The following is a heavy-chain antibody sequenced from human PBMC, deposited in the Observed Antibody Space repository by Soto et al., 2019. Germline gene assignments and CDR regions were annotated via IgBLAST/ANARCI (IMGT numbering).Heavy chain of an antibody. V-gene: IGHV3-23*04. J-gene: IGHJ4*02. CDR3: AKDVNWNWDY. CDR1: GFTFSSYS. CDR2: ISSSGGST. Sequence: EVQLVESGGGLVKPGGSLRLSCAASGFTFSSYSMNWVRQAPGKGLEWVSSISSSGGSTYYADSVKGRFTISRDNSKNTLYLQMNSLRAEDTAVYYCAKDVNWNWDYWGQGTLVTVSS. D-gene: IGHD1-7*01.